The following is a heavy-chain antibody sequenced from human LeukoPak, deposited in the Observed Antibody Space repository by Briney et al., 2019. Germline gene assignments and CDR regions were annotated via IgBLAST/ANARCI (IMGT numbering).Heavy chain of an antibody. CDR1: GFIFNLYP. CDR3: ARETGNIGSYYFDY. D-gene: IGHD2/OR15-2a*01. CDR2: ISSSGSII. V-gene: IGHV3-48*03. Sequence: GGSLRLSCSACGFIFNLYPILYPRQAPGKGLEWVSYISSSGSIIYYADSVKGRFTISKDNANNSLYLQINSLRAEDTAVCFCARETGNIGSYYFDYWGQGTLVTVSS. J-gene: IGHJ4*02.